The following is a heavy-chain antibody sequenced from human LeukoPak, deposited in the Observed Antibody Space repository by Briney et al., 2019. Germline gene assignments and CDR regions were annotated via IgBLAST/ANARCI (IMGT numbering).Heavy chain of an antibody. Sequence: PSETLSLTCTVSGGSIRSSYYYWGWIRQPPGTGLEWIGSIYDSGSTYYNPSLKSRVTISVDTSKNQFSLKLSSVTAADTAVYYCARGVAVAGRRRTNWFDPWGQGTLVTVSS. CDR1: GGSIRSSYYY. CDR3: ARGVAVAGRRRTNWFDP. D-gene: IGHD6-19*01. J-gene: IGHJ5*02. CDR2: IYDSGST. V-gene: IGHV4-39*01.